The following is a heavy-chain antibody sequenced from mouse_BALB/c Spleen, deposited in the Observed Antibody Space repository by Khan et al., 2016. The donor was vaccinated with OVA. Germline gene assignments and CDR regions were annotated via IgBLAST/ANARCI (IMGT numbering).Heavy chain of an antibody. V-gene: IGHV5-9-3*01. Sequence: EVELVESGGGLVKPGGSLKLSCVASGFTFSTYAMSWVRQTPEKRLEWVATINSGGDYTYYPDSVKGRFTISRDSAKHTLSLQMSSLGSEDTAMYYCARHNYGPFAYWGQGTLVTVSA. CDR2: INSGGDYT. CDR1: GFTFSTYA. CDR3: ARHNYGPFAY. D-gene: IGHD1-1*01. J-gene: IGHJ3*01.